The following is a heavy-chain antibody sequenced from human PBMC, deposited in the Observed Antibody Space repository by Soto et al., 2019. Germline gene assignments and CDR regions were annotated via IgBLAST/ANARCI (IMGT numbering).Heavy chain of an antibody. CDR3: SRDQRRDCSSGSCDLAGYYYGMDV. CDR1: DGSIRRGGYY. J-gene: IGHJ6*02. D-gene: IGHD2-15*01. Sequence: SETLSLNCTVSDGSIRRGGYYWSWIRQHPGKGLEWIGYIYYSGSTYYNPSLKSRVNISVDTYKTQSSLKLSSVTAADTAVYYCSRDQRRDCSSGSCDLAGYYYGMDVWGQGTTVTVSS. CDR2: IYYSGST. V-gene: IGHV4-31*03.